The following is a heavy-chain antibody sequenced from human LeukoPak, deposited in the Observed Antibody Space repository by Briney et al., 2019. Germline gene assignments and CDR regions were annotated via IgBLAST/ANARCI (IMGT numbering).Heavy chain of an antibody. CDR3: PKEGYCSGGSCLGLGLFDP. CDR1: GFTFSNYG. J-gene: IGHJ5*02. CDR2: IQQDGSEK. V-gene: IGHV3-7*03. D-gene: IGHD2-15*01. Sequence: SGGSLRLSCVASGFTFSNYGMSWVRQAPGKGLEWVANIQQDGSEKYYVDSVKGRFTISRDNAKNSLYLQMNSLRAEDTAVYYCPKEGYCSGGSCLGLGLFDPWGQGILVTVSS.